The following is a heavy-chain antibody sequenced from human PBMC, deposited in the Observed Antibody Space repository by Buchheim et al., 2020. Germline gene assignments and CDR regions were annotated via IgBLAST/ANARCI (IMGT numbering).Heavy chain of an antibody. CDR2: INHSGST. Sequence: QVQLQQWGAGLLKPSETLSLTCAVYGGSFSGYYWSWIRQPPGKGLEWIGEINHSGSTNYKPSLKSRVTISVDTSKNQFSLKLSSVTAADTAVYYCARGGVVAALYYYYGMDVWGQGTT. D-gene: IGHD2-15*01. CDR3: ARGGVVAALYYYYGMDV. V-gene: IGHV4-34*01. CDR1: GGSFSGYY. J-gene: IGHJ6*02.